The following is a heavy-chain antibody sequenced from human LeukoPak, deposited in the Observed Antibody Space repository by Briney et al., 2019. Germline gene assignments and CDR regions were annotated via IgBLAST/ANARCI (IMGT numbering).Heavy chain of an antibody. CDR2: TSSSSSTI. V-gene: IGHV3-48*02. J-gene: IGHJ4*02. CDR3: ASPHYYDSSGYYY. Sequence: GASPRSPSCTFGFAFISYNNNWGRRAPGKGVEGGLYTSSSSSTIYYADSVKGRLTISRHNAKNSLYLQMNSLRDEDTAVYYCASPHYYDSSGYYYWGQGTLVTVSS. D-gene: IGHD3-22*01. CDR1: GFAFISYN.